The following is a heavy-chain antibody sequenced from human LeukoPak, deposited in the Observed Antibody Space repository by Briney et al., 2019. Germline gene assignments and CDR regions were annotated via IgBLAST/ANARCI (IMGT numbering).Heavy chain of an antibody. D-gene: IGHD6-19*01. CDR2: IHSDGTST. CDR3: ARGGSGCFDY. J-gene: IGHJ4*02. V-gene: IGHV3-74*01. Sequence: GGSLRLSCAATGFTFSSYWMHWVRQAPGKGLVWVSRIHSDGTSTSYADSVKGRFTISRDNAKNMLYLQMNSLRAEDTAVYYCARGGSGCFDYWGQGTLVTVSS. CDR1: GFTFSSYW.